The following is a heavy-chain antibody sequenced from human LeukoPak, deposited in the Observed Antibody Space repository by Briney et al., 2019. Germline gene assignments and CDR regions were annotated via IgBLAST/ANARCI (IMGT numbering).Heavy chain of an antibody. Sequence: PGGSLRLSCAASGFTFSNYAMSWVRQAPGKGLEWVSVISGSGGSTNFADSVKGRFTFSRDNSKDTLYLQMNSLRAEDTVVYYCARGGYYGSGTYYSPTSPHWGQGTLVTVSS. V-gene: IGHV3-23*01. CDR3: ARGGYYGSGTYYSPTSPH. CDR1: GFTFSNYA. D-gene: IGHD3-10*01. CDR2: ISGSGGST. J-gene: IGHJ4*02.